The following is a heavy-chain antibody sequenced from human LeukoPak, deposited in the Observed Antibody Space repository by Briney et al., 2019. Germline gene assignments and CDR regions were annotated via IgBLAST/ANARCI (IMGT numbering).Heavy chain of an antibody. J-gene: IGHJ4*02. Sequence: SETLSLTCAVYGGSFSGYYWSWIRQPPGKGLGWIGEINHSGSTNYNPSLKSRVTISVDTSKNQFSLKLSSVTAADTAVYYCASGYSLDYWGQGTLVTVSS. D-gene: IGHD1-26*01. CDR3: ASGYSLDY. CDR1: GGSFSGYY. CDR2: INHSGST. V-gene: IGHV4-34*01.